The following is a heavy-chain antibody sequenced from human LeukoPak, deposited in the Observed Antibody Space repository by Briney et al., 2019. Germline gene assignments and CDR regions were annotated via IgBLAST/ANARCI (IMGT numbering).Heavy chain of an antibody. CDR3: ARDQDGDYPNYCDY. J-gene: IGHJ4*02. V-gene: IGHV3-21*01. Sequence: GGSLRLSCAASGFTFSSYSMNWVRQAPGKGLEWVSSISSSSSYIYYADSVKGRFTISRDNAKNSLYLQMNSLRAEDTAVYYCARDQDGDYPNYCDYWGQGTLVTVSS. D-gene: IGHD4-17*01. CDR2: ISSSSSYI. CDR1: GFTFSSYS.